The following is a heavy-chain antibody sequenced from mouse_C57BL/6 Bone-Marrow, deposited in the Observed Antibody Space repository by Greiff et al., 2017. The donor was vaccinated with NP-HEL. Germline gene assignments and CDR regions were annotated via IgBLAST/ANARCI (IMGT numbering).Heavy chain of an antibody. V-gene: IGHV1-59*01. D-gene: IGHD2-4*01. J-gene: IGHJ3*01. CDR2: IDPSDSYT. CDR3: ARGLRERAWFAY. Sequence: QVQLKQPGAELVRPGTSVKLSCKASGYTFTSYWMHWVKQRPGQGLEWIGVIDPSDSYTNYNQKFKGKATLTVDTSSSTAYMQLSSLTSEDSAVYYCARGLRERAWFAYWGQGTLVTVSA. CDR1: GYTFTSYW.